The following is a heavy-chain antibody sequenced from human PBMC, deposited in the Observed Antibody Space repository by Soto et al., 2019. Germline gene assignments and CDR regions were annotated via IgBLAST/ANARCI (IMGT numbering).Heavy chain of an antibody. CDR1: GVSISSNNW. CDR3: AKYSPSDSDYSSSFDN. J-gene: IGHJ4*02. V-gene: IGHV4-4*02. D-gene: IGHD6-13*01. CDR2: IYHSGST. Sequence: PSETLSLTCAVSGVSISSNNWWSWVRQPPGKGLEWIGEIYHSGSTNYNPSLKSRVTISMDKSKNQFSLTLSSVTAADTAVYYCAKYSPSDSDYSSSFDNWGQGTLVTVSS.